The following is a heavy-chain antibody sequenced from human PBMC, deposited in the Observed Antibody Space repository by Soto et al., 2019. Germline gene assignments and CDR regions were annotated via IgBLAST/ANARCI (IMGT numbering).Heavy chain of an antibody. CDR2: IKQDGSEK. D-gene: IGHD2-15*01. CDR1: GFTFSSYW. CDR3: ARDLYCSGGSCYAFDI. J-gene: IGHJ3*02. Sequence: EVQLVESGGGLVQPGGSLRLSCAASGFTFSSYWMSWVRQAPGKGLEWVANIKQDGSEKYYVDSVKGRFTISRDNAKNSLYLQMNSLSAEDTAVYYCARDLYCSGGSCYAFDIWGQGTMVTVSS. V-gene: IGHV3-7*01.